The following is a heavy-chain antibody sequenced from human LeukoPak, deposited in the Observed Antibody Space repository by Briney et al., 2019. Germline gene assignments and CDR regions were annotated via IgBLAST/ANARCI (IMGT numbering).Heavy chain of an antibody. V-gene: IGHV3-53*01. Sequence: GGSLRLSCAASGFTVSSSFMSWVRQAPGKGLEWVSVIYSGGSTYYADSVKGRFAISRDNSKTTLYLQMNSLRAEDSAVYYCAKDHNNRRSDVLRYFDYWGQGTLVTVST. CDR3: AKDHNNRRSDVLRYFDY. CDR1: GFTVSSSF. D-gene: IGHD4-17*01. CDR2: IYSGGST. J-gene: IGHJ4*02.